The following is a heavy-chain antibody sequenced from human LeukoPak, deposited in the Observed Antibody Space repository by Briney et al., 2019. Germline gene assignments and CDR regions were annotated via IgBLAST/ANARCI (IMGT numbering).Heavy chain of an antibody. Sequence: PGGSLRLTCAASGFTFSSYEMNWVRQAPGKGLEWVSYISSSGSTKYYASSVKGRFTISKSNAKNSLYLQMNSLRAENTAVYYGARKCSPSSSWYGGSLGNWFDPWGQGTLVTVSS. D-gene: IGHD6-13*01. V-gene: IGHV3-48*03. CDR1: GFTFSSYE. J-gene: IGHJ5*02. CDR3: ARKCSPSSSWYGGSLGNWFDP. CDR2: ISSSGSTK.